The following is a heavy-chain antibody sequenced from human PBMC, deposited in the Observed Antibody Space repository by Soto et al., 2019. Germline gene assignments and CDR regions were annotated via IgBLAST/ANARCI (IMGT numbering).Heavy chain of an antibody. Sequence: SLRLSCAASVFTFDDYAMHWFRQAPGKGLEWVSGISWNSGSIGYADSVKGRFTISRDNAKNSLYLQMNSLRAEDTALYYCAKDIRVYYDSSGPGAFDIWGQGTMVTVSS. CDR3: AKDIRVYYDSSGPGAFDI. D-gene: IGHD3-22*01. CDR2: ISWNSGSI. J-gene: IGHJ3*02. V-gene: IGHV3-9*01. CDR1: VFTFDDYA.